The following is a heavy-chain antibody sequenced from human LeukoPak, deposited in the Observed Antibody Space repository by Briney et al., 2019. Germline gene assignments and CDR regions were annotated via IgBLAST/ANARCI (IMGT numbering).Heavy chain of an antibody. CDR3: ARPYDSRGYTYGVDV. V-gene: IGHV1-18*01. Sequence: GASVKVSCKASGYTFTSYGISWVRQAPGQGLEWMGWISAYNGNTNYAQKLQGRVTMTTDTSTSTAYMELRSLRSDDTAVYYCARPYDSRGYTYGVDVWGQGTTVTVSS. J-gene: IGHJ6*02. CDR1: GYTFTSYG. CDR2: ISAYNGNT. D-gene: IGHD3-22*01.